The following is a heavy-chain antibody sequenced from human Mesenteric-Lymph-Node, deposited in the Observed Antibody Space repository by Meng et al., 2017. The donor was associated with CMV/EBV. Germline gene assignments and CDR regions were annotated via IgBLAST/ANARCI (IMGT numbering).Heavy chain of an antibody. CDR3: ARGRRGDFWSGYFYGMDV. J-gene: IGHJ6*02. V-gene: IGHV3-30*04. D-gene: IGHD3-3*01. Sequence: GESLKISCAASGFTFSSYAMHWVRQAPGKGLEWVAVISYDGSNKYYADSVKGRFTISRDNSKNTLYLQMNSLRAEDTAVYYCARGRRGDFWSGYFYGMDVWGQGTTVTVSS. CDR2: ISYDGSNK. CDR1: GFTFSSYA.